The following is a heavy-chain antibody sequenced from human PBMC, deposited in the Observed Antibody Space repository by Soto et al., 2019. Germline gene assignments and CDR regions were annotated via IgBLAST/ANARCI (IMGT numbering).Heavy chain of an antibody. V-gene: IGHV3-30*03. CDR2: ISYDGSEK. Sequence: GGSLRLSCVGSGFIFSNNGMHWVRQTPGKGLVWVALISYDGSEKYYADSVQGQFTVSRDNSKNTLYLQMNSLRPEDTAVYYCARLDELFYYFGIDVWGQGITVTVSS. D-gene: IGHD1-7*01. CDR1: GFIFSNNG. CDR3: ARLDELFYYFGIDV. J-gene: IGHJ6*02.